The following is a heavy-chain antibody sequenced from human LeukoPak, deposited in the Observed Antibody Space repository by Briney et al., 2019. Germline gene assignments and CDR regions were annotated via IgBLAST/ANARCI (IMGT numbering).Heavy chain of an antibody. CDR3: ARRAPSDFWSGLLYGMDV. J-gene: IGHJ6*02. V-gene: IGHV4-31*03. CDR1: GGSISSGGYY. Sequence: SQTLSLTCTVSGGSISSGGYYWSWIRQHPGKGLEWIGYIYYSGSTYYNPSLKSRVTISVDTSKNQFSLKLSSVTAADTAVYYCARRAPSDFWSGLLYGMDVWGQGTTVTVSS. CDR2: IYYSGST. D-gene: IGHD3-3*01.